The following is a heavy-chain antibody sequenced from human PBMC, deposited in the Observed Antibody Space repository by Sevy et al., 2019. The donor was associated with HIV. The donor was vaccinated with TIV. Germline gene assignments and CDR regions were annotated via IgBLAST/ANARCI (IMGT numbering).Heavy chain of an antibody. CDR1: GFTFTSSA. V-gene: IGHV1-58*01. CDR3: AADTRLYGMDV. CDR2: IVVGSGNT. J-gene: IGHJ6*02. Sequence: ASVKVSCKASGFTFTSSAVQWVRQARGQRLEWIGWIVVGSGNTNYSQKFQERVIITRDMSTSTAYMELSSLRSEDTAVYYCAADTRLYGMDVWGQGTTVTVSS.